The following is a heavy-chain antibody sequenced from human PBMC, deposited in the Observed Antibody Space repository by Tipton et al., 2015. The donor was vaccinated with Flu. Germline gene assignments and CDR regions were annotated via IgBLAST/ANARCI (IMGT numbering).Heavy chain of an antibody. CDR1: GYTFTGYY. V-gene: IGHV1-2*02. Sequence: QLVQSGAEVKKPGASVKVSCKASGYTFTGYYMHWVRQAPGQGLEWMGWINPNSGGTNYAQKFQGRVTMTRDTSISTAYMELSRLRSDDTAVYYCARDREYSSGWPTGYYGMDVWGQGTTVTVSS. CDR2: INPNSGGT. D-gene: IGHD6-19*01. J-gene: IGHJ6*02. CDR3: ARDREYSSGWPTGYYGMDV.